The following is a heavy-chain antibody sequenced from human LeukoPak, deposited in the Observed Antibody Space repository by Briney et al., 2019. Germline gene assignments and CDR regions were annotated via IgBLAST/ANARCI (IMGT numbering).Heavy chain of an antibody. CDR3: ARLLRGSGSYYGAFDI. CDR1: GYSISSGYY. Sequence: SETLSLTCTVSGYSISSGYYWGWIRQPPGKGLEWIGSIYHSGSTYYNPSLKSRVTISVDTSKNQFSLKLSSVTAADTAVYYCARLLRGSGSYYGAFDIWGQGTMVTVSS. J-gene: IGHJ3*02. V-gene: IGHV4-38-2*02. D-gene: IGHD1-26*01. CDR2: IYHSGST.